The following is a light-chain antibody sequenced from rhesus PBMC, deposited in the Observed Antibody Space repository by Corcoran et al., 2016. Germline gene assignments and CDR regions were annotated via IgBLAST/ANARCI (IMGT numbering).Light chain of an antibody. V-gene: IGKV2-73*01. J-gene: IGKJ1*01. CDR2: RVS. CDR1: QSLLHSNGNPY. Sequence: DIVMTQTPLSLPVTPGEPASISCRSSQSLLHSNGNPYLYWYLQKPGQPPRLPIYRVSNQFSGVPDRLRGSGSGTDFTLRISRVEAEDVGVYYCMQALQTPRTFGQGTKVEIK. CDR3: MQALQTPRT.